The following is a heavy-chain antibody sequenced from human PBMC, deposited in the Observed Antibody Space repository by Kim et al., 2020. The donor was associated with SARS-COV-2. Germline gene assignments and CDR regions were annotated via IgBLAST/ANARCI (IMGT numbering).Heavy chain of an antibody. CDR3: AKGFSPVSGSCPFHDAIAG. CDR1: GFTFSDYA. V-gene: IGHV3-23*01. J-gene: IGHJ4*01. D-gene: IGHD3-10*01. CDR2: LSRSGGST. Sequence: GGSLRLSCAASGFTFSDYAMHWLRQTPGRGLEWVSSLSRSGGSTFYTDSVKGRFNISRDNSRDAMYLQMDSLRAEDTALYYCAKGFSPVSGSCPFHDAIAGWSRGRPATVS.